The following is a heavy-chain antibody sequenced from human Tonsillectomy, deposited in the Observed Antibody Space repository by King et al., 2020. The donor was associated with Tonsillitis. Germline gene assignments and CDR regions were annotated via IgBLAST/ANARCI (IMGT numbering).Heavy chain of an antibody. V-gene: IGHV1-2*02. CDR2: INPNSGGT. J-gene: IGHJ6*02. Sequence: VQLVQSGAEVKKPGASVKVSCKASGYTFTGYYMHWVRQAPGQGLEWMGWINPNSGGTNYAQKFQGRVTMTRDTSISTAYMELSRLRSDDTAVYYCATDINQIPGSTGVYYYYYGMDVLGQGTTVTVSS. CDR3: ATDINQIPGSTGVYYYYYGMDV. CDR1: GYTFTGYY. D-gene: IGHD2-2*01.